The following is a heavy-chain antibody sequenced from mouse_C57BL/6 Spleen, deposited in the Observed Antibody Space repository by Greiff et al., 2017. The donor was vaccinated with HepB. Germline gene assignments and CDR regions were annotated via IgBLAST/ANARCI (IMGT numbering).Heavy chain of an antibody. J-gene: IGHJ1*03. CDR1: GYTFTSYW. CDR2: LDPNSGGT. Sequence: QVQLQQPGAELVKPGASVKLSCKASGYTFTSYWMHWVKQRPGRCLEWIGRLDPNSGGTKYNEKFKSKATLTVDKPSSTAYMQPSSLTSEGSAVYCGAGYYGSSYWYFDVWGTGTTVTVSS. D-gene: IGHD1-1*01. CDR3: AGYYGSSYWYFDV. V-gene: IGHV1-72*01.